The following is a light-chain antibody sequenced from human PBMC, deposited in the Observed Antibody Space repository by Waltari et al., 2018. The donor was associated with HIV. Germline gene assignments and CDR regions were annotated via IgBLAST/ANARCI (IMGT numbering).Light chain of an antibody. Sequence: TISCSGSSSNIENDNVYWYQQLTGAAPRLLIYKDTQRPSGVPDRFTGSKSGTSASLAISGLRSEDEADYYCVGWDSRLSGYVFGSGTKVTVL. CDR2: KDT. CDR3: VGWDSRLSGYV. J-gene: IGLJ1*01. V-gene: IGLV1-47*01. CDR1: SSNIENDN.